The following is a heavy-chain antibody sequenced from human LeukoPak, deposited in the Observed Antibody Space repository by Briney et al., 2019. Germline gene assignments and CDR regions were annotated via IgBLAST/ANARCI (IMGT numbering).Heavy chain of an antibody. CDR1: GFTFSSYS. CDR3: ARKYGSGSYYKFSYYYYMDV. V-gene: IGHV3-21*01. J-gene: IGHJ6*03. CDR2: ISSSSSSYI. D-gene: IGHD3-10*01. Sequence: PGGSLRLSCAASGFTFSSYSMNWVRQAPGKGLEWVSSISSSSSSYIYYADSVKGRFTISRDNAKNSLYLQMNSLRAEDTAVYYCARKYGSGSYYKFSYYYYMDVWGKGTTVTVSS.